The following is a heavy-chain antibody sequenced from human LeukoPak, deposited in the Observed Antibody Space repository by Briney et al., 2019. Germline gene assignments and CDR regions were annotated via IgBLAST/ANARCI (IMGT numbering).Heavy chain of an antibody. CDR2: ISSSGGNT. J-gene: IGHJ4*02. Sequence: PGGSLRLSCAASGFTFSTYAMSWVRQAPGKGLEWVSTISSSGGNTYYADSVKGRFTISRDNSKNTLYLQVDSLRTEDTALYYCAKDSSFGVVLDYWGQGTLVTVSS. CDR1: GFTFSTYA. V-gene: IGHV3-23*01. CDR3: AKDSSFGVVLDY. D-gene: IGHD3-3*01.